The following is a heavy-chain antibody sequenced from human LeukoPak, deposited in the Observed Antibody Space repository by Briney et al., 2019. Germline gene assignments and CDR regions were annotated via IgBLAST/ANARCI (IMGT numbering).Heavy chain of an antibody. CDR3: AREGRRITMVRGVHYFDY. V-gene: IGHV1-69*05. CDR1: GGTFCSYA. Sequence: GASVKVSCKASGGTFCSYAISWVRQAPGQGLEWMGRIIPIFGTANYAQKFQGRVTITTDESTSTAYMELSSLRSEDTAVYYCAREGRRITMVRGVHYFDYWGQGTLVTVSS. D-gene: IGHD3-10*01. J-gene: IGHJ4*02. CDR2: IIPIFGTA.